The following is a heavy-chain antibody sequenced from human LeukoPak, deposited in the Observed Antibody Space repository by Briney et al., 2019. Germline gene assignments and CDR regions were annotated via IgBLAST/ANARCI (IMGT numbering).Heavy chain of an antibody. CDR2: IWYDGSNT. V-gene: IGHV3-33*06. CDR3: AKPGGIVVAYYYMDV. CDR1: GFTFSSYG. D-gene: IGHD3-22*01. Sequence: PARSLRLSCAASGFTFSSYGRHWVRQAPGKGLEWVAVIWYDGSNTYYADSVKGRFTISRDNSKKTLYLQMNSLRAEDTAVYYCAKPGGIVVAYYYMDVWGKGTTVTVSS. J-gene: IGHJ6*03.